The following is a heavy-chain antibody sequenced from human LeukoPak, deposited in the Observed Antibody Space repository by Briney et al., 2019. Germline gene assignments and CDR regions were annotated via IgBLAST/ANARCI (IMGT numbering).Heavy chain of an antibody. CDR1: GFTFSSYS. Sequence: GGSLRLSCAASGFTFSSYSMNWVRQAPGKGLEWVSSISSSSSYIYYADSVKGRFTISRDNAKNSLYLQMNSLRAEDTAVYYCARLSQTPDYYSNGGYYYLGYWGQGTPVTVSS. V-gene: IGHV3-21*04. CDR3: ARLSQTPDYYSNGGYYYLGY. CDR2: ISSSSSYI. D-gene: IGHD3-22*01. J-gene: IGHJ4*02.